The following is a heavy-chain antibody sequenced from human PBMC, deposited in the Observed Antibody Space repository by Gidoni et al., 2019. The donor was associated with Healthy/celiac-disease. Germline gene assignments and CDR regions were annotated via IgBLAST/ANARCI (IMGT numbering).Heavy chain of an antibody. CDR3: AVGYGDFDAFDI. CDR2: ISSSSSTI. V-gene: IGHV3-48*01. J-gene: IGHJ3*02. D-gene: IGHD4-17*01. CDR1: GFTFSSYS. Sequence: EVQLVESGGGLVQPGGSLRLSCAASGFTFSSYSMNWVRQAPGKGLEWVSYISSSSSTIYYADSVKGRFTISRDNAKNSLYLQMNSLRAEDTAVYYCAVGYGDFDAFDIWGQGTMVTVSS.